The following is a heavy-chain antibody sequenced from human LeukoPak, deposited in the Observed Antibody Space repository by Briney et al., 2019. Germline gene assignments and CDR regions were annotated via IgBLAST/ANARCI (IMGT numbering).Heavy chain of an antibody. Sequence: PGGSLRLSCAASGFTFSNYGMHWVRQAPGKWLEWVAFMWYDGRKKNYADSVKGRFTVSRDNSRNTLYLQMNSLGAEDTAVYYCAKDSGTWAFDFWGQGTLVTVSS. D-gene: IGHD5-12*01. CDR1: GFTFSNYG. V-gene: IGHV3-30*02. CDR2: MWYDGRKK. J-gene: IGHJ4*02. CDR3: AKDSGTWAFDF.